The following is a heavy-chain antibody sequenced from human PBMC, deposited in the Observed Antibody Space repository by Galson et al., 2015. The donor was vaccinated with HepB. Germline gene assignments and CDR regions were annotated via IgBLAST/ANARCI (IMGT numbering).Heavy chain of an antibody. Sequence: SVKVSCKASGYTFTSYAMHWVRQAPGQRLEWMGWINAGNGNTKYSQKFQGRVTITRDTSASTAYMELSSLRSEDTAVYYCARGGWDRARGWQRDPPDYWGQGTLVTVSS. D-gene: IGHD6-25*01. CDR2: INAGNGNT. J-gene: IGHJ4*02. V-gene: IGHV1-3*01. CDR3: ARGGWDRARGWQRDPPDY. CDR1: GYTFTSYA.